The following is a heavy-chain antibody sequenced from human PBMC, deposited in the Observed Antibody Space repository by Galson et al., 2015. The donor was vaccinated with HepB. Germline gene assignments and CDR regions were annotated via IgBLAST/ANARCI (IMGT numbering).Heavy chain of an antibody. D-gene: IGHD3-22*01. CDR2: ISSSSSYI. CDR1: GFTFSSYS. Sequence: SLRLSCAASGFTFSSYSMNWVRQAPGKGLEWVSSISSSSSYIYYADSVKGRFTISRDNAKNSLYLQMNSLRAEDTAVYYCARDNHYDSSGYGWGQGTLVTVSS. V-gene: IGHV3-21*01. CDR3: ARDNHYDSSGYG. J-gene: IGHJ4*02.